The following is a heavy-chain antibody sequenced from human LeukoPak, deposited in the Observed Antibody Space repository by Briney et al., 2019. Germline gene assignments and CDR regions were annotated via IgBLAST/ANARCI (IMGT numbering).Heavy chain of an antibody. D-gene: IGHD6-13*01. CDR1: GFTFSNYG. CDR3: AKDRDSSWYSGCFDC. Sequence: PGGSLRLSCAASGFTFSNYGMHWVRQAPGKGLEWVAVISYDGSNKYYADSVKGRFTISRDNSKNTLYLQMNSLRAEDTAVYYCAKDRDSSWYSGCFDCSGQGTLVTVSS. V-gene: IGHV3-30*18. J-gene: IGHJ4*02. CDR2: ISYDGSNK.